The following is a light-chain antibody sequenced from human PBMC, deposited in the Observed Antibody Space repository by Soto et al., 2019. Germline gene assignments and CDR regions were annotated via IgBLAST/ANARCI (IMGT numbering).Light chain of an antibody. CDR1: QSLVYSDGNTY. Sequence: DVVMTQSPLSLPVTLGQPASISCRSSQSLVYSDGNTYLNWFQQRPGQSQRRLIYKVSNRDSGVPDRFSGSGSGTDFTLKISRVEAEDVGVYYCMQGTHWPPTFGQGTKVDIK. J-gene: IGKJ1*01. V-gene: IGKV2-30*01. CDR2: KVS. CDR3: MQGTHWPPT.